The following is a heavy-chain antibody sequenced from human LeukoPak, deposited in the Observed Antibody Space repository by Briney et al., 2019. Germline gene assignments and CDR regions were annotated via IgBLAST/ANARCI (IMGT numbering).Heavy chain of an antibody. D-gene: IGHD6-19*01. CDR2: IYYSGSN. J-gene: IGHJ5*02. V-gene: IGHV4-31*03. CDR1: GDSISSGGFY. CDR3: ARVYTSAWSDSNWFDP. Sequence: SETLSLTCTVSGDSISSGGFYWSWIRQYPGKGLEWIGYIYYSGSNYFNPSLKSRVLISIDTSKNQFSLKMSSMTAADTAVYYCARVYTSAWSDSNWFDPWGQGTLVTVSS.